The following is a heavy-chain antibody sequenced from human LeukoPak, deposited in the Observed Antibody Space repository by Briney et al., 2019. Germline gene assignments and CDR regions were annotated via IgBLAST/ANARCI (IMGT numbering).Heavy chain of an antibody. CDR1: GGSISSYY. V-gene: IGHV4-4*07. Sequence: SETLSLTCTVSGGSISSYYWSWIRQPAGKGLEWIGRIYTSGSTNYNPSLKSRFTMSVDTSKNQFSLKLSSVTAADTAVYYCARGLAARPDYYYYYMDVWGKGTTVTVSS. CDR3: ARGLAARPDYYYYYMDV. CDR2: IYTSGST. D-gene: IGHD6-6*01. J-gene: IGHJ6*03.